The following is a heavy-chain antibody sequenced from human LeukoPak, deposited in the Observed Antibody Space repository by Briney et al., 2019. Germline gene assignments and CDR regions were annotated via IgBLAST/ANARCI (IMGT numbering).Heavy chain of an antibody. D-gene: IGHD6-13*01. J-gene: IGHJ5*02. V-gene: IGHV3-53*01. CDR2: MYSGGDT. CDR1: GFTVSDNY. CDR3: ARDAPQVPAAGVLAS. Sequence: GRSLRLSCAASGFTVSDNYMSWVRQAPGQGLDWDSVMYSGGDTYYADSVKGRFTFSRDISKNTLYLQMNGLRTEDTAMYYCARDAPQVPAAGVLASWGQGTLVTVSS.